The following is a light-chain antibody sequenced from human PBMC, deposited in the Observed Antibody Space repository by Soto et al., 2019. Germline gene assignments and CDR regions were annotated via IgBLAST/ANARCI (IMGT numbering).Light chain of an antibody. CDR2: GAS. CDR3: QQYNNWPPLT. CDR1: QSVSST. J-gene: IGKJ4*01. Sequence: EIVMTQSPATLSVSPGERATLSCRASQSVSSTLAWYQQKPGQAPRLLIYGASTRDTGIPARFSGSGSGTEFTLNISSLQSEDFAVYYRQQYNNWPPLTFGGGTKVEIK. V-gene: IGKV3-15*01.